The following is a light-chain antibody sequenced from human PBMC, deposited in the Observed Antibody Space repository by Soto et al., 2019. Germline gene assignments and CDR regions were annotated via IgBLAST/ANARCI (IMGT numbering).Light chain of an antibody. V-gene: IGKV3-11*01. Sequence: EIVSTQSPATLPLSPGESATLSCRASQSVSAYLAWYQQKPGQAPRLLIYDASSRATDIPARFSGSGSGTEFTLTINSLEPEDFAVYYCQQRSGWPPVYSFGQGTKVEIK. CDR2: DAS. CDR3: QQRSGWPPVYS. CDR1: QSVSAY. J-gene: IGKJ2*01.